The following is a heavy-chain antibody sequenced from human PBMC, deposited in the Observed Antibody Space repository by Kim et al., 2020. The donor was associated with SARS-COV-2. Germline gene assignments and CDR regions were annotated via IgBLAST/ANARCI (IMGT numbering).Heavy chain of an antibody. V-gene: IGHV3-30*04. CDR3: ARDALRITILGPGDY. CDR2: ISYDGSNK. CDR1: GFTFSSYA. J-gene: IGHJ4*02. Sequence: GGSLRLSCAASGFTFSSYAMHWVRQAPGKGLEWVAVISYDGSNKYYADSVKGRFTISRDNSKNTLYLQMNSLRAEDTAVYYCARDALRITILGPGDYWGQGTLVTVSS. D-gene: IGHD3-9*01.